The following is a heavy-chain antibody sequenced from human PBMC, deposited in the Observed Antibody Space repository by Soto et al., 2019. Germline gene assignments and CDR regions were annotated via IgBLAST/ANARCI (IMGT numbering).Heavy chain of an antibody. CDR3: AKDDRIAAAGTGYFDY. V-gene: IGHV3-23*01. J-gene: IGHJ4*02. D-gene: IGHD6-13*01. CDR2: ISGSGGST. Sequence: GGSLRLSCAASGFTFSSYAMSCVRQAPGKGLEWVSAISGSGGSTYYADSVKGRFTISRDNSKNTLYLQMNSLRAEDTAVYYCAKDDRIAAAGTGYFDYWGQGTLVTVSS. CDR1: GFTFSSYA.